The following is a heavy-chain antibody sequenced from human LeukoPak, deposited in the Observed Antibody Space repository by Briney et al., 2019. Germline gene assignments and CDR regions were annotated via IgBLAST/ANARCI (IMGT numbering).Heavy chain of an antibody. CDR1: GFTFSSYS. CDR3: ASQGYSSSSGDY. D-gene: IGHD6-6*01. Sequence: GGSLRLSCAASGFTFSSYSMNWVRQAPGKGLEWVSSISSSSSYIYYADSVKGRFTISRDNAKNSLYLQMNSLRAEDTAVYYCASQGYSSSSGDYRGQGTLVTVSS. J-gene: IGHJ4*02. CDR2: ISSSSSYI. V-gene: IGHV3-21*01.